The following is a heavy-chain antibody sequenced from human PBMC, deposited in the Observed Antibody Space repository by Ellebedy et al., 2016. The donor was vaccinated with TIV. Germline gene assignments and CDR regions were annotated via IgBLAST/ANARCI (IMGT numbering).Heavy chain of an antibody. D-gene: IGHD3-16*01. V-gene: IGHV3-7*01. CDR2: IKQDGSEK. J-gene: IGHJ4*02. Sequence: GESLKISCAASGFTFSSYWMSWVRQAPGKGLEWLANIKQDGSEKRYVDSVKGRFSISRDNTKNSLYLQMNSLRAEGTAVYYCARGFRGEPRGDWGQGTLVTVSS. CDR1: GFTFSSYW. CDR3: ARGFRGEPRGD.